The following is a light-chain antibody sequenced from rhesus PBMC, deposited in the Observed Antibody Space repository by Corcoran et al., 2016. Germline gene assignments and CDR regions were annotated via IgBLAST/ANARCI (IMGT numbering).Light chain of an antibody. CDR3: LQYNSDPWT. CDR2: KAS. Sequence: DIQMTQSPSSLSASVGDRVTITCRASQGISIYLSWYQQKTGKAPKPLIYKASSLESGVPSRFSGGGAGTDFTLTINSLQPEEFATYYCLQYNSDPWTFGQGTKVEIK. J-gene: IGKJ1*01. V-gene: IGKV1-43*02. CDR1: QGISIY.